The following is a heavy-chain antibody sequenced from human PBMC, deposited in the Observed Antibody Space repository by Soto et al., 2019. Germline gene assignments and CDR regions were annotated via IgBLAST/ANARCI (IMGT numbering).Heavy chain of an antibody. CDR2: IYSGGST. CDR1: GFTVSSNY. J-gene: IGHJ3*02. CDR3: ARGGGDCGGDCSFAFDI. Sequence: GGSLRLSGAAAGFTVSSNYMSWVRQSPGKGLEWVSVIYSGGSTYYADSVKGRFTISRDNSKNTLYLQMNSLRAEDTAVYYCARGGGDCGGDCSFAFDIWGQGTKFTVS. V-gene: IGHV3-53*01. D-gene: IGHD2-21*02.